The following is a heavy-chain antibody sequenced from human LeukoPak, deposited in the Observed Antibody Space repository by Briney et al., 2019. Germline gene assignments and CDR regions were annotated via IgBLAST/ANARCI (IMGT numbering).Heavy chain of an antibody. CDR3: AKDPNGDYIGTFDI. D-gene: IGHD4-17*01. CDR2: ISYDGSNK. Sequence: GGSLRLSCAASGFTFSSYGMHWVRQAPGKGLEWVAVISYDGSNKYYADSVKGRFTISRDNSKNTLYLQMNSLRAEDTAVYYCAKDPNGDYIGTFDIWGQGRMVTVSS. V-gene: IGHV3-30*18. CDR1: GFTFSSYG. J-gene: IGHJ3*02.